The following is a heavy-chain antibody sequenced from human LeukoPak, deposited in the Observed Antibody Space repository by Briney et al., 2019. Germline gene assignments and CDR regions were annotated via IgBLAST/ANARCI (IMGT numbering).Heavy chain of an antibody. J-gene: IGHJ4*02. V-gene: IGHV4-59*08. D-gene: IGHD1-7*01. CDR2: IYYSGST. Sequence: SETLSLTCTVSGGXISSYYWSWIRQPPGKGLEWIGYIYYSGSTNYNPSLKSRVTISVDTSKNQFSLKLSSVTAADTAVYYCARHNWNYRYDYWGQGTLVTVSS. CDR1: GGXISSYY. CDR3: ARHNWNYRYDY.